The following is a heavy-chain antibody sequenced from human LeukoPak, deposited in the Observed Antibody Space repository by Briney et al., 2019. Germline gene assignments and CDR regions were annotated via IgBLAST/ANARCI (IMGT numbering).Heavy chain of an antibody. CDR3: ARLRGVVPAASKRFDP. D-gene: IGHD2-2*01. CDR2: IYYSGST. V-gene: IGHV4-59*01. J-gene: IGHJ5*02. Sequence: SETLSLTCTVCGGSISSYYWSWIRQPPGKGLEWIGYIYYSGSTNYNPSLKSRVTISVDTSKNQFSLKLSSVTAADTAVYYCARLRGVVPAASKRFDPWGQGTLVTVSS. CDR1: GGSISSYY.